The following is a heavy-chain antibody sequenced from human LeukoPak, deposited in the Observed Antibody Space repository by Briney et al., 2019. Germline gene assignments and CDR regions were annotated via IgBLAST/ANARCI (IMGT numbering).Heavy chain of an antibody. CDR3: ARDSGRITIFLAVPNYFDY. V-gene: IGHV1-2*02. Sequence: GASVKVSCTASGYTFTGYYMHWVRPAPGQGLEWMGWINPNSGGTNYAQKFQGRVTMTRDTSISTAYMELSRLRSDDTAVYYCARDSGRITIFLAVPNYFDYWGQGTLVTVSS. CDR2: INPNSGGT. J-gene: IGHJ4*02. D-gene: IGHD3-9*01. CDR1: GYTFTGYY.